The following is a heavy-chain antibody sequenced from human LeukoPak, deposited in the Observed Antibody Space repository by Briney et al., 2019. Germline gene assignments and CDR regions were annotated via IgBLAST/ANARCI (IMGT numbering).Heavy chain of an antibody. CDR2: INHSGST. Sequence: SETLSLTCAVYGGSFSDYYWSWIRQPPGKGLEWIGEINHSGSTNYSPSLKSRVTISVDTSNNQFSLKLSSVTAADTAVYYCARGFWSGYYIRPNWFDPWGQGTLVTVSS. CDR1: GGSFSDYY. J-gene: IGHJ5*02. CDR3: ARGFWSGYYIRPNWFDP. D-gene: IGHD3-3*01. V-gene: IGHV4-34*01.